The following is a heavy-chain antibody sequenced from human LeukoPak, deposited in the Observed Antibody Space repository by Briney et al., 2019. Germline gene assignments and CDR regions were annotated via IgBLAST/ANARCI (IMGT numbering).Heavy chain of an antibody. CDR1: GTSITYGGYT. J-gene: IGHJ6*03. CDR3: AYAIPETTYDSINYYYMDV. D-gene: IGHD3-22*01. V-gene: IGHV4-30-4*07. Sequence: SETLSLTCAVSGTSITYGGYTWNWIRQPPGKGLEWIGYIYYSGTTFYNPSFKSRVTMSLESAKNQLSLKLRSVTAADTAVYYCAYAIPETTYDSINYYYMDVWGKGTTVTVSS. CDR2: IYYSGTT.